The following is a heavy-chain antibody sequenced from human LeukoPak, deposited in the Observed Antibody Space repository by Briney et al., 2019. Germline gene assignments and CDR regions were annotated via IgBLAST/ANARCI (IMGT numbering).Heavy chain of an antibody. D-gene: IGHD1-1*01. CDR1: GFTFSDYY. V-gene: IGHV3-11*04. CDR2: ISSSGSTI. Sequence: GGSLRLSFAASGFTFSDYYMSWIRQAPGKGLEWVSYISSSGSTIYYADSVKGRFTISRDNAKNSLYLQMNSLRAEDTAVYYCARRNGRLDYYYMDVWGKGTTVTVSS. J-gene: IGHJ6*03. CDR3: ARRNGRLDYYYMDV.